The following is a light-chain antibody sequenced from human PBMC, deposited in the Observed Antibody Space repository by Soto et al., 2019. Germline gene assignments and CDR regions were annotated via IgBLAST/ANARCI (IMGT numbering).Light chain of an antibody. CDR3: SSYTRTSTVV. CDR2: DVS. J-gene: IGLJ2*01. V-gene: IGLV2-14*01. CDR1: SSDIGGYNY. Sequence: QSVLTQPASVSGSPGQSITISCTGTSSDIGGYNYVSWYQQHPGKAPKLIIYDVSYRPSGVSNRFSGSKSGSTASLIISGLQAEDEADYYCSSYTRTSTVVFGGGTKLTVL.